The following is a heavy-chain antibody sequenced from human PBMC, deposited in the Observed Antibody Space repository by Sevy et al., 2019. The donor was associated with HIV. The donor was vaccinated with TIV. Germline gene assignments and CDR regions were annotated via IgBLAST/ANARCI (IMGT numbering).Heavy chain of an antibody. D-gene: IGHD3-16*01. CDR2: IYKSGNT. J-gene: IGHJ4*02. CDR3: VKSLGGPLNQ. V-gene: IGHV3-53*01. CDR1: GFNVSTAF. Sequence: GGSLRLSCAASGFNVSTAFMSWVRQAPGKGLEGLSVIYKSGNTYYLDAVLGRFTITRDNTRNILYLQMTSLRVEDTAMYYCVKSLGGPLNQWGQGTRVTVSS.